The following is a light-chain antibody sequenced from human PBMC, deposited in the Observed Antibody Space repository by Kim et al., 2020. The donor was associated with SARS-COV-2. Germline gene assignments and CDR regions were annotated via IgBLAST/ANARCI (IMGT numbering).Light chain of an antibody. V-gene: IGLV6-57*04. CDR1: SGSIANNF. CDR2: EDN. CDR3: HSYDSNNQV. Sequence: NFMLTQPHSVSGSPGKTVTISCTRSSGSIANNFVQWYQHRPGSAPTTVIYEDNQRPSGVPNRFSGFIDHSSDSASLTISGLKTEDEADYYCHSYDSNNQVFGGGTKLTVL. J-gene: IGLJ3*02.